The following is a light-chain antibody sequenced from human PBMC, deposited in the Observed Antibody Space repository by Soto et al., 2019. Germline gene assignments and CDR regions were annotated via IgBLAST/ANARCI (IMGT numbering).Light chain of an antibody. J-gene: IGKJ1*01. Sequence: DIVMTQSPLSLPVTAGEPASVSCRSSQSLLHSNGYNYLDWYLQKPGQSPQLLIYWGSNRASGVPDRFSGSGSGTDFTLKISRVEAEDVGVYYRMQALQSPWTFGQGTKVDIK. V-gene: IGKV2-28*01. CDR2: WGS. CDR3: MQALQSPWT. CDR1: QSLLHSNGYNY.